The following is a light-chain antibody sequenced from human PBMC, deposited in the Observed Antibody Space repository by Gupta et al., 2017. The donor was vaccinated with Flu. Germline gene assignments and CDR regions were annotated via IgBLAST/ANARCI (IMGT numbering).Light chain of an antibody. V-gene: IGKV3-20*01. Sequence: EIVFPQSPGTLSLSPGERATLPCRASQSVSSSYLAWYQQKPAQTPRLLIYGASSRATGIPDRCSSSGSATDFSLTISRLEPEDDAVYYCQQYGSSPKTFGQGTKVEIK. CDR3: QQYGSSPKT. CDR1: QSVSSSY. CDR2: GAS. J-gene: IGKJ1*01.